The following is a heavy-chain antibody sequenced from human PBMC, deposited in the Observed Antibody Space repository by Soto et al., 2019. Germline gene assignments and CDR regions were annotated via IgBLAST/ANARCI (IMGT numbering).Heavy chain of an antibody. D-gene: IGHD6-13*01. J-gene: IGHJ4*02. V-gene: IGHV3-30*03. CDR1: GFTFSNFG. CDR3: ARFWGPITAAVDDF. CDR2: ISYDGNLK. Sequence: QVQLVESGGGVVQPGRSLRLSCVVSGFTFSNFGMQWGRQAPGKGLEWVASISYDGNLKYSADSVKGRFTISRDNSKNTLYLQMNRLRGEDTAVYYCARFWGPITAAVDDFWGQGTLVTVSS.